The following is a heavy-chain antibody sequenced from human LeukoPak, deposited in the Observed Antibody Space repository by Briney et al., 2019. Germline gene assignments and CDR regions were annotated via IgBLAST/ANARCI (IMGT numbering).Heavy chain of an antibody. CDR2: ISNNGGYT. Sequence: PGGSLRLSCAASGFTVSSNFMSWVRQAPGKGLEWVSAISNNGGYTYYADSVQGRFTISRDNSKSTLCLQMNSLRAEDTAVYYCAKQLGYCSDGSCYFPYWGQGTLATVSS. CDR1: GFTVSSNF. V-gene: IGHV3-23*01. D-gene: IGHD2-15*01. CDR3: AKQLGYCSDGSCYFPY. J-gene: IGHJ4*02.